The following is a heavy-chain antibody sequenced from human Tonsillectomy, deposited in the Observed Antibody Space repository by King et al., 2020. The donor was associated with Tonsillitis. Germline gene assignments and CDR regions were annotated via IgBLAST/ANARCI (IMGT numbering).Heavy chain of an antibody. CDR3: ARRARTALRAPLDS. CDR2: VDPRDSYT. D-gene: IGHD1-1*01. J-gene: IGHJ5*02. V-gene: IGHV5-10-1*01. CDR1: AYSFTSYW. Sequence: QLVQSGAEVKKPGESLRISCKGSAYSFTSYWISWVRQMPGKGLEWMGKVDPRDSYTTYSPSFQGHVTISADKSINTAYLQWSSLKASDTAMYFCARRARTALRAPLDSWGQGTLVTVSS.